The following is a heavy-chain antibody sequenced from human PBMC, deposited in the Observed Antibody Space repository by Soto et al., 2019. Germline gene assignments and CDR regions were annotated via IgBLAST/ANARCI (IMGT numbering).Heavy chain of an antibody. CDR2: IYPGDSDT. J-gene: IGHJ3*02. Sequence: GESLKISCKGSGYSFTSYWIGWVRQMPGKGLEWMGIIYPGDSDTRYSPSFQGQVTISADKSISTAYLQWSSLKASDTAMYYCARQNIVVVPAAMLSDAFDIWGQGTMVTVSS. CDR3: ARQNIVVVPAAMLSDAFDI. V-gene: IGHV5-51*01. CDR1: GYSFTSYW. D-gene: IGHD2-2*01.